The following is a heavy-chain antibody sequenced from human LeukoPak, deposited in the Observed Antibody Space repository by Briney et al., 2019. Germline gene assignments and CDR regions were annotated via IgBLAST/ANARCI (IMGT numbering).Heavy chain of an antibody. CDR3: ARIGTNWNFDY. CDR2: IRNKANSYTT. J-gene: IGHJ4*02. Sequence: AGGSLRLSCATSGFTFSDHYMDWVRQAPGKGLEWVGRIRNKANSYTTEYAASVKGRFTLSRDDSKNSLYLQMNSLKTEDTAVYYCARIGTNWNFDYWGRGTLVTVSS. CDR1: GFTFSDHY. V-gene: IGHV3-72*01. D-gene: IGHD1-20*01.